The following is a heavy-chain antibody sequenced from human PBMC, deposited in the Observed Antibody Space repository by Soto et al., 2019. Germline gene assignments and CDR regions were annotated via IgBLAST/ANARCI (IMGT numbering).Heavy chain of an antibody. CDR3: ARVHQGEAAANDY. J-gene: IGHJ4*02. CDR2: IIPILGIA. V-gene: IGHV1-69*02. CDR1: GCTFSSYT. Sequence: SVKVSCKASGCTFSSYTISWVRQAPGQGLEWMGRIIPILGIANYAQKFQGRVTITADKSTSTAYMELSSLRSEDTAVYYCARVHQGEAAANDYWGQGTLVTVSS. D-gene: IGHD6-13*01.